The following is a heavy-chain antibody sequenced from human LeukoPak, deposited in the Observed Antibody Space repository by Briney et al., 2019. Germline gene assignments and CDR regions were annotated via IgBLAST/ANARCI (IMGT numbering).Heavy chain of an antibody. CDR2: INTNTGNP. J-gene: IGHJ3*02. CDR1: GYTFGDHD. V-gene: IGHV7-4-1*02. CDR3: ARDRAFDI. Sequence: ASVKVSCKAPGYTFGDHDMNWVRQAPGQGLEWMGWINTNTGNPTYAQGFTGRFVFSLDTSVNTAYLQISSLKAEDTAIYYCARDRAFDIWGQGTMVTVSS.